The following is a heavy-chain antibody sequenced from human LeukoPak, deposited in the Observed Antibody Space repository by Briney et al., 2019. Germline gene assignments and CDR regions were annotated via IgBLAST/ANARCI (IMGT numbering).Heavy chain of an antibody. CDR2: IYYSGST. J-gene: IGHJ4*02. CDR1: GGSIISGGYY. D-gene: IGHD5-18*01. V-gene: IGHV4-31*03. Sequence: PSETLSLTCTVSGGSIISGGYYWSCIRQHPGKGLEWIGNIYYSGSTYYNPSLNSRVTISVDTSKKQFSLKLSSVTAADTAVYCCARGAHLRDTAMGFDYWGQGTLVTVSS. CDR3: ARGAHLRDTAMGFDY.